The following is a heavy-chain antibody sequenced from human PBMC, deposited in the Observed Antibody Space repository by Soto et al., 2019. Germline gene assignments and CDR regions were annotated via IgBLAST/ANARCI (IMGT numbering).Heavy chain of an antibody. J-gene: IGHJ4*02. Sequence: GGSLRLSCETSAFTFRSYGMHWVRQAPGKGLEWVASISYDGSNKDYVDSVKGRFTVSRDNSKSTLYLQMYSLRKDDTAVYYCVQDKLVAGTYYGSSDFFFWGRGTVVTVSS. CDR2: ISYDGSNK. V-gene: IGHV3-30*18. D-gene: IGHD3-10*01. CDR3: VQDKLVAGTYYGSSDFFF. CDR1: AFTFRSYG.